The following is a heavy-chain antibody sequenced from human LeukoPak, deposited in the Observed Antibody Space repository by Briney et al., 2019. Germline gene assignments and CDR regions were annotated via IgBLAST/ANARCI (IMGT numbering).Heavy chain of an antibody. CDR1: GFTFSSYG. Sequence: GGSLRLSCAASGFTFSSYGMHWVRQAPGKWLEWVAFIRYDGSYKYYADSVKGRFTISRDNSKNTLSLQMNSLRAEDTAVYYCARGGANVEMATIEVYWGQGTLVTVSS. J-gene: IGHJ4*02. D-gene: IGHD5-24*01. CDR2: IRYDGSYK. CDR3: ARGGANVEMATIEVY. V-gene: IGHV3-30*02.